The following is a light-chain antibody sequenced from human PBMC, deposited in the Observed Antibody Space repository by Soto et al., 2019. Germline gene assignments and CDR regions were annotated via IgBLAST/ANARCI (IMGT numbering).Light chain of an antibody. CDR1: QSIRKW. J-gene: IGKJ1*01. V-gene: IGKV1-5*01. CDR3: QQYNSYPWT. Sequence: DIQMTQSPSTLSASVGDRVTITCRASQSIRKWLAWYQQKPGKAPKLLIYDASSLESGVPSRFSGSASGTEFILTISSLQPGDFSAYYCQQYNSYPWTFGQGTKVEIK. CDR2: DAS.